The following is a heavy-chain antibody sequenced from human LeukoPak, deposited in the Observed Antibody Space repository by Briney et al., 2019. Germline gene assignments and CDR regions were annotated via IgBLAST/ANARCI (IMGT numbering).Heavy chain of an antibody. J-gene: IGHJ2*01. CDR3: ARGWAHLDV. Sequence: GGSLRLSCAASGFTFSTHWMTWVRQAPGKGLEWVANMHQDGTEKYYVDSVKGRFTISRDNAKNSLYLQMNTLRAEDTAVYYCARGWAHLDVWGRVTLVTVSS. V-gene: IGHV3-7*01. CDR2: MHQDGTEK. D-gene: IGHD6-13*01. CDR1: GFTFSTHW.